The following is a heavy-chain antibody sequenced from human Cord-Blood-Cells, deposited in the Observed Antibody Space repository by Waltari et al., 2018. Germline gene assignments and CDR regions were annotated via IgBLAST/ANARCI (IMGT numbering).Heavy chain of an antibody. CDR2: ITHSGST. J-gene: IGHJ3*02. CDR3: ARVFDI. Sequence: QVQLQQWGAGLLKPSETLSITCAVYGGSSSVYYWSWIRQPPGKGLEWIGEITHSGSTIYNPSLKSRGTISVDASKDQFSLKLSSVTAAETAVYYCARVFDIWGQGTMVTVSS. CDR1: GGSSSVYY. V-gene: IGHV4-34*01.